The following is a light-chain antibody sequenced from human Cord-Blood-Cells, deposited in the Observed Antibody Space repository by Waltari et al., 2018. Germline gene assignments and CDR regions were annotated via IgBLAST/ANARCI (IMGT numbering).Light chain of an antibody. CDR3: SSYTSSSTLLYV. Sequence: SALTQPASVSGSPGQSFTISCTGTSSDVGGYNYVSWYQQHPGKAPKLMIYDVSNRPSGVSNRFSGSKSGNTASLTISGLQAEDEADYYCSSYTSSSTLLYVFGTGTKVTVL. J-gene: IGLJ1*01. CDR1: SSDVGGYNY. CDR2: DVS. V-gene: IGLV2-14*03.